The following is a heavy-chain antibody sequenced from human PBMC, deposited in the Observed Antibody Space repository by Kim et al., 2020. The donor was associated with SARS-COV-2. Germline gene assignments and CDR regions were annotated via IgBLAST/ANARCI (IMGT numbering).Heavy chain of an antibody. CDR1: GGSFSGYY. D-gene: IGHD3-3*01. CDR2: INHSGST. Sequence: SETLSLTCAVYGGSFSGYYWSWIRQPPGKGLEWIGEINHSGSTNYNPSLKSRVTISVDTSKNQFSLKLSSVTAADTAVYYCARGGIFGVVIDYNWFDPWGQGTLVTVSS. CDR3: ARGGIFGVVIDYNWFDP. V-gene: IGHV4-34*01. J-gene: IGHJ5*02.